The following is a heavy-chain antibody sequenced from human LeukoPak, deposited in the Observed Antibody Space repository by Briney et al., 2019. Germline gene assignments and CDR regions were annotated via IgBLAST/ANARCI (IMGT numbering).Heavy chain of an antibody. V-gene: IGHV3-7*01. Sequence: GGSLRLSCAASGFTFSTYWMAWVRQAPGKGLEWVANIRHDESEKTYVDSVKGRFTVSRDNAKNSLYLQMNSLRAEDTAVYYCATYGYSGTMDVWGQGTTVTVSS. J-gene: IGHJ6*02. CDR3: ATYGYSGTMDV. D-gene: IGHD5-12*01. CDR2: IRHDESEK. CDR1: GFTFSTYW.